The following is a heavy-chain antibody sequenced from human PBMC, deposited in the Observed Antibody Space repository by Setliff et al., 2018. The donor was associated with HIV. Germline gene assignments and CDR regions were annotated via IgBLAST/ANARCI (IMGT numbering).Heavy chain of an antibody. CDR2: VNTGKGDT. Sequence: PSVKVSCKASGYTFINNYIHWLRQAPGQRPEWMGWVNTGKGDTKYSQRFQDRLTITTDSSASSVYMELSSLSSDDTAIYYCARDRFTLTSSIFGFWGHGTLVTVSS. J-gene: IGHJ4*01. V-gene: IGHV1-3*04. D-gene: IGHD3-3*01. CDR1: GYTFINNY. CDR3: ARDRFTLTSSIFGF.